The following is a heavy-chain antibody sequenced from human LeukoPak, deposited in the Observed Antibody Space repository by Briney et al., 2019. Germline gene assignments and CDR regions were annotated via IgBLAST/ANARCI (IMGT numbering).Heavy chain of an antibody. J-gene: IGHJ4*02. CDR2: IWYDGSNK. CDR1: GFTFSSYG. CDR3: ARDRTGEASWIDY. Sequence: PGGSLRLSCAASGFTFSSYGMHWVRQAPGKGLEWVAVIWYDGSNKYYADSVKGRFTISRDNSKNTLYLQMNSLRAEDTAVYYCARDRTGEASWIDYWGQGTLVTVSS. D-gene: IGHD3-10*01. V-gene: IGHV3-33*01.